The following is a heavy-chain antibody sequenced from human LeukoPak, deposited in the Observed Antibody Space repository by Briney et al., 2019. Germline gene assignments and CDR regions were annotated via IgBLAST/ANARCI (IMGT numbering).Heavy chain of an antibody. CDR2: IDPSDSYT. Sequence: GESRHISCKGSGYSFTSYWISWVRQMPGKGLEWMGRIDPSDSYTNYSPSFQGHVTISADKSISTAYLQWSSLKASDTAMYYCARHMESYSSSWYGNYDYWGQGTLVAVSS. V-gene: IGHV5-10-1*01. CDR1: GYSFTSYW. D-gene: IGHD6-13*01. CDR3: ARHMESYSSSWYGNYDY. J-gene: IGHJ4*02.